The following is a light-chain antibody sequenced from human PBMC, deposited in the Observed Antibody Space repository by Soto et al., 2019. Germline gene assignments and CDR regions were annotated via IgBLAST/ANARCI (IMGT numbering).Light chain of an antibody. V-gene: IGKV1-5*03. CDR3: QQYNSYSPLT. CDR2: KAS. CDR1: QSISTW. Sequence: DIQMTQSPSTLSASVGDRVTITCRASQSISTWLAWYQQKPGKAPKLLIYKASGLESGVPSRFSGSGSGTDFTLTISSLQPDDFAPYYCQQYNSYSPLTFGGGTKVDIK. J-gene: IGKJ4*01.